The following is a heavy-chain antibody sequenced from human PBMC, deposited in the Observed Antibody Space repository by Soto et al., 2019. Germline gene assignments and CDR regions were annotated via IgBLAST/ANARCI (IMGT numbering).Heavy chain of an antibody. V-gene: IGHV3-53*01. CDR3: ARALSDYYGSGSYELRSGYSYFYMDV. J-gene: IGHJ6*03. CDR1: GFTVSSNY. CDR2: IYSGGSP. D-gene: IGHD3-10*01. Sequence: GGSLRLSCAASGFTVSSNYMSWVRQAPGKGLEWVSVIYSGGSPYYADSVKGRFTISRDNSKNTLYLQINSLRAEDTAVYYCARALSDYYGSGSYELRSGYSYFYMDVCGKGPTLTVSS.